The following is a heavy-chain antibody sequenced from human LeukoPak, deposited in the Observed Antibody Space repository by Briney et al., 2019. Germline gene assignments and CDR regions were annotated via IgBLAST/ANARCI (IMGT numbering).Heavy chain of an antibody. CDR1: GGSISSYY. Sequence: SGTLSLTCTVSGGSISSYYWSWIRQPPGKGLEWIGYIYDSGSTNYNPSLKSRSTISVNTSKNQFSLKLSSVTAADTAVYYCARRGRNDYYFDYWGQGTLVTVSS. V-gene: IGHV4-59*08. CDR2: IYDSGST. D-gene: IGHD2-21*02. CDR3: ARRGRNDYYFDY. J-gene: IGHJ4*02.